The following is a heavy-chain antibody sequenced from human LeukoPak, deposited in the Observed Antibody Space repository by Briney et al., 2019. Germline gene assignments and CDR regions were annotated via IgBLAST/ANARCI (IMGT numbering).Heavy chain of an antibody. Sequence: QPGGSLRLSCAASGFTFSSYWMSWVRQAPGKGLEWVANIKQDGSGKYYVDSVKGRFTISRDDAKNSLYPQMNSLRAEDTAVYYCARDLRYCSSTSCYPWNYYYYMDVWGKGTTVTVSS. D-gene: IGHD2-2*01. CDR3: ARDLRYCSSTSCYPWNYYYYMDV. CDR2: IKQDGSGK. CDR1: GFTFSSYW. J-gene: IGHJ6*03. V-gene: IGHV3-7*01.